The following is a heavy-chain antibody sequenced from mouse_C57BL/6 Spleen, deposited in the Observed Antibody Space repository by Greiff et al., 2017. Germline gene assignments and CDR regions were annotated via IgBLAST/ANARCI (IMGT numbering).Heavy chain of an antibody. D-gene: IGHD2-4*01. CDR2: IHPNSGST. CDR3: ARGGKYDYDGYYFDY. Sequence: QVQLQQPGAELVKPGASVKLSCKASGYTFTSYWMHWVKQRPGQGLEWIGMIHPNSGSTNYNEKLKSKATLTVDKSSSTAYMQLSSLTSEDSAVYYCARGGKYDYDGYYFDYWGQGTTLTVSS. V-gene: IGHV1-64*01. J-gene: IGHJ2*01. CDR1: GYTFTSYW.